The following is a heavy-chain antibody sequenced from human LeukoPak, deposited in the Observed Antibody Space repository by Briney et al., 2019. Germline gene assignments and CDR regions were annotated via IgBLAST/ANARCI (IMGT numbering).Heavy chain of an antibody. J-gene: IGHJ5*02. Sequence: PGGSLRLSCTVSEFTFSSYEMNWVRQAPGKGLEWVSYISSSGSTVYYADSVKGRFTISRDNAKNSLYLQMNSLRAEDTAVYYCATVAPRLIVGAPWGQGTLVTVSS. CDR3: ATVAPRLIVGAP. CDR1: EFTFSSYE. V-gene: IGHV3-48*03. CDR2: ISSSGSTV. D-gene: IGHD1-26*01.